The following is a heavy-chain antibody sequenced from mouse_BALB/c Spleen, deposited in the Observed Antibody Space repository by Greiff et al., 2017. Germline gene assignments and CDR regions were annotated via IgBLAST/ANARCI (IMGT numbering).Heavy chain of an antibody. D-gene: IGHD2-4*01. CDR3: ARAMIGTDGYYCDD. Sequence: EVQLQQSGAELVKPGASVKLSCTASGFTITDSYMHWVKQRPEQGLEWIGRISPANGNTNYDPKFQGKATITVDTSSNTAYLQLSSLTSEDTAVYYCARAMIGTDGYYCDDWGQGTTVTVSS. V-gene: IGHV14-3*02. CDR2: ISPANGNT. CDR1: GFTITDSY. J-gene: IGHJ2*01.